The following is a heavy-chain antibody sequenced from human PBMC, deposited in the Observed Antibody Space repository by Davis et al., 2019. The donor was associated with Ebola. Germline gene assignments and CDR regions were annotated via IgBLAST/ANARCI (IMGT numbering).Heavy chain of an antibody. D-gene: IGHD4-17*01. CDR2: ISSDGGIT. J-gene: IGHJ4*02. CDR1: GFTSSRYW. CDR3: VRTTYGAPEY. Sequence: PGGFLRLSCAAPGFTSSRYWMPWVRHAPGKGLVYVPRISSDGGITSYADSVKGRFTISRDNAKSTLYLQMNSLTAEDTAVYYCVRTTYGAPEYWGQGTLVTVSS. V-gene: IGHV3-74*01.